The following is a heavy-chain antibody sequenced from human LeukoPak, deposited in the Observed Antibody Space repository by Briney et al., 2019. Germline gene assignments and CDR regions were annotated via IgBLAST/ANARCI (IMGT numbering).Heavy chain of an antibody. CDR1: GYSFTSYC. CDR3: GMSGDRVPLQDDVFDV. D-gene: IGHD1-26*01. CDR2: IYPGDSGP. J-gene: IGHJ3*01. Sequence: RAGESLKISCKVSGYSFTSYCIGWVRQMPGKGLEWMGIIYPGDSGPTYSPSFQGQVTISVDKSINTAYLQWSSLRASDTAMYYCGMSGDRVPLQDDVFDVWGQGTMVTVST. V-gene: IGHV5-51*01.